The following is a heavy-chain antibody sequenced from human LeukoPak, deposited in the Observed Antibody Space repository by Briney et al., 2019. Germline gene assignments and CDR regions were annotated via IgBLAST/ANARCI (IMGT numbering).Heavy chain of an antibody. CDR3: ARQVASGFDP. J-gene: IGHJ5*02. V-gene: IGHV3-48*03. CDR1: GFTSSSYE. CDR2: VSSSGTTI. Sequence: GGSLRLSCAASGFTSSSYEMNWVRQAPGKGLEWVSYVSSSGTTIYYADSVKGRFTVSRDHAKNSLYLQMNSLRAEDTALYYCARQVASGFDPWGQGTLVTVSS.